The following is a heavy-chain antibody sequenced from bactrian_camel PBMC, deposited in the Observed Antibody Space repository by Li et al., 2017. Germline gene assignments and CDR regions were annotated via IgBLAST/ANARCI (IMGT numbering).Heavy chain of an antibody. CDR1: EFTYSRTW. Sequence: QVQLVESGGGAVQAGGSLRLSCTASEFTYSRTWLGWFRQGPGKEREGVAAIYHGGGATAYADSVKGRFTISKDNAENTLYLQMNSLKPEDTAMYYCAAELCTYCIRLYCYMPTDFRYWGQGTQVTVSS. CDR3: AAELCTYCIRLYCYMPTDFRY. D-gene: IGHD2*01. CDR2: IYHGGGAT. V-gene: IGHV3S6*01. J-gene: IGHJ6*01.